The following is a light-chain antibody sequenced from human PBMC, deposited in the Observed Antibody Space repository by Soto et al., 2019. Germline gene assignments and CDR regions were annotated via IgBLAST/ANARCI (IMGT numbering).Light chain of an antibody. CDR3: QQYNNWPRAT. CDR2: RAS. J-gene: IGKJ4*01. Sequence: EIVMSQSPATLSLSPGERATLSCRASQSINSNLAWYQQKPGQAPRLFIFRASSRATGLPARFSASGSGTDFNLTISSLQSEDFAVYYCQQYNNWPRATFGGRTKVDIK. V-gene: IGKV3-15*01. CDR1: QSINSN.